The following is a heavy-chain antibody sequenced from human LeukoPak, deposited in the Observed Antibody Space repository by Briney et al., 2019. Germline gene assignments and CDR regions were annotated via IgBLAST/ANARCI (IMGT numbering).Heavy chain of an antibody. CDR1: GGSISSSNW. D-gene: IGHD6-13*01. J-gene: IGHJ6*03. CDR2: IYHSGST. V-gene: IGHV4-4*02. Sequence: SETLSLTCAVSGGSISSSNWWSWVRQPPGKGLEWIGEIYHSGSTNYNPSLESRVTISVDTTTNRFSLKLSSVTAADTAVYYCAREKAEAAGRLYYYYYYMDVWGKGTTVTVSS. CDR3: AREKAEAAGRLYYYYYYMDV.